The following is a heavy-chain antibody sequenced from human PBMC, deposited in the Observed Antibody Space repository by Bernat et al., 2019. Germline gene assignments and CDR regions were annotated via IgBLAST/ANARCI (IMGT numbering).Heavy chain of an antibody. CDR1: GFPFSSHA. Sequence: EVQLLESGGGLVQPGGSLRLSCAASGFPFSSHAMNWVRQAPGKGLEWVSGISVTGDSTYYADSVKGRFTISRDNSKNTLYLQMNSLRAEDTAVHYCARAKRYCGGSNCSSRYHYGMDVWGQGTTVTGYS. V-gene: IGHV3-23*01. CDR2: ISVTGDST. D-gene: IGHD2-15*01. J-gene: IGHJ6*02. CDR3: ARAKRYCGGSNCSSRYHYGMDV.